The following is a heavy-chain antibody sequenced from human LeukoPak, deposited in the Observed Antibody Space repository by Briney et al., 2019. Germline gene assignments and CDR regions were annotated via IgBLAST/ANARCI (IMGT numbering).Heavy chain of an antibody. CDR3: ARDVVVTSSPDAFDI. V-gene: IGHV4-31*03. D-gene: IGHD2-21*02. J-gene: IGHJ3*02. CDR1: GDSVTSGGYF. Sequence: SQTLSLTCTVSGDSVTSGGYFWTWIRHHPGKGLEWIGYISNSGTTSYNPSLKSRVSISVDTSNNQFSLSLSSVTAADTAVYYCARDVVVTSSPDAFDIWGQGTMVAVSS. CDR2: ISNSGTT.